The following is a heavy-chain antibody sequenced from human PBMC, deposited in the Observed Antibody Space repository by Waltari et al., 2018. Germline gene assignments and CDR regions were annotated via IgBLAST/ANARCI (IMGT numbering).Heavy chain of an antibody. CDR1: SDSISTYY. D-gene: IGHD3-22*01. CDR2: FYAGGGT. J-gene: IGHJ6*03. Sequence: QVQLQESGPGLVKPSETLSLTCTVSSDSISTYYWTWIRQSAGKGLEWLGRFYAGGGTNYNPSLNSRVTMSVDTSKNQFSLKLTSVTAADSAVYYCARGTYYYDTSGYSDGNHYYIDVWGKGTSVTVSS. CDR3: ARGTYYYDTSGYSDGNHYYIDV. V-gene: IGHV4-4*07.